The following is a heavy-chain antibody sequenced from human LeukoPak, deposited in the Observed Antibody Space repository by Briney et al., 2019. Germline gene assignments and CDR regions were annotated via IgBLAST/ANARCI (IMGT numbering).Heavy chain of an antibody. CDR3: AREDRGGIQLWLGLEDY. V-gene: IGHV4-38-2*02. J-gene: IGHJ4*02. D-gene: IGHD5-18*01. Sequence: SETLSLTCTVSGYSISSGYYWGWIRQPPGKGLEWIGSIYHSGSTYYNPSLKSRVTISVDTSKNQFSLKLSSVTAADTAAYYCAREDRGGIQLWLGLEDYWGQGTLVTVSS. CDR2: IYHSGST. CDR1: GYSISSGYY.